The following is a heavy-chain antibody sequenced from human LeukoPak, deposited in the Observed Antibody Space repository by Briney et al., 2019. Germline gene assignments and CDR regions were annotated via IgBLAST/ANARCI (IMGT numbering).Heavy chain of an antibody. V-gene: IGHV3-74*03. CDR3: AWSKSWYSNDAFDM. D-gene: IGHD2-15*01. J-gene: IGHJ3*02. Sequence: GGSLRLSCAASGFTFSSYGLHWVRQAPGKGLVWVSRINGDGSNTTYADSVKGRSTISRDNAKNTLYLQMNSLRAEDTAVYHCAWSKSWYSNDAFDMWGQGTMVTVSS. CDR1: GFTFSSYG. CDR2: INGDGSNT.